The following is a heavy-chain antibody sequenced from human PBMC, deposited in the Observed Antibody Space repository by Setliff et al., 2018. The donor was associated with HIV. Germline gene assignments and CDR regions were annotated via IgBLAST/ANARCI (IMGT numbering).Heavy chain of an antibody. CDR1: GYTVTTYG. V-gene: IGHV1-69*10. CDR2: IIPILGIA. J-gene: IGHJ3*02. CDR3: AKSIAVASYPYDAFDI. Sequence: GASVKVSCKASGYTVTTYGISWVRQAPGQGLEWMGGIIPILGIANYAQKFQGRVTITADKSTSTAYMELSSLRSEDTAVYYCAKSIAVASYPYDAFDIWGQGTMVTVSS. D-gene: IGHD6-19*01.